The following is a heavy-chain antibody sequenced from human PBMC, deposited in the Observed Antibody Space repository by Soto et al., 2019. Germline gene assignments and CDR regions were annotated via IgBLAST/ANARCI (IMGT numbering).Heavy chain of an antibody. CDR1: GYAFSDHG. J-gene: IGHJ4*02. D-gene: IGHD6-6*01. CDR2: ISAYNGNT. Sequence: QVRLVLSGDELKKPGASMKVSCKASGYAFSDHGISWVRQAPGQGLEWIGWISAYNGNTNYAQKVQGRVNVTTDASTATAYMEVRSMTSDDTAVYYCARDHRYSSSFFDSWSQGTLITVSS. CDR3: ARDHRYSSSFFDS. V-gene: IGHV1-18*04.